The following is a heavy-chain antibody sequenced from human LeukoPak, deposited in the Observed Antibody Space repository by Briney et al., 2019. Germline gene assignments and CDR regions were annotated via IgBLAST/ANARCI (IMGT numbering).Heavy chain of an antibody. Sequence: ASVKVSCKTSGGTFSSYAISWVRQAPGQGLEWMGRIIPILGIANYAQKFQGRVTITADKSTSTAYMELSSLRSEDTAVYYCASVLSGIAVAGSFDPWGQGTLVTVSS. J-gene: IGHJ5*02. D-gene: IGHD6-19*01. CDR3: ASVLSGIAVAGSFDP. CDR2: IIPILGIA. V-gene: IGHV1-69*04. CDR1: GGTFSSYA.